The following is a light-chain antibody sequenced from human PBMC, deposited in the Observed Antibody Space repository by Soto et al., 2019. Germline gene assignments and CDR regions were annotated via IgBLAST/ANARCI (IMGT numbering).Light chain of an antibody. Sequence: AIQMTQSPSSLSASVGVRVTITCRASQGIGNDLGWYQQKPGKAPKLLIYAASTLQSGVPSRFSGSGSGTDFTLTISSLQSEDFATYYCQQYFTYPLTFGGGTKADI. V-gene: IGKV1-6*01. J-gene: IGKJ4*01. CDR3: QQYFTYPLT. CDR2: AAS. CDR1: QGIGND.